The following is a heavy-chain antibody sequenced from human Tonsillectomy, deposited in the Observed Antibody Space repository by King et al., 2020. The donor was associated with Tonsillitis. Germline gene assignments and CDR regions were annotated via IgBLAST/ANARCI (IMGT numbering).Heavy chain of an antibody. CDR1: GYSFSSYW. CDR3: ARLPPWGSSFQLPDY. Sequence: VQLVQSGAEVKESGESLKISCKGSGYSFSSYWIGWVRQMPGKGLEWMAIINPGDSQITYSPSFQGQVTISADESIRTAYLQWSSLKASDTAMYYCARLPPWGSSFQLPDYWGQGTRVTVSS. V-gene: IGHV5-51*01. D-gene: IGHD2-2*01. J-gene: IGHJ4*02. CDR2: INPGDSQI.